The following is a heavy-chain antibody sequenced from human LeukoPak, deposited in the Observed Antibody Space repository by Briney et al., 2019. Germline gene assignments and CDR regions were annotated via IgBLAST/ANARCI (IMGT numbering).Heavy chain of an antibody. Sequence: ASVKVSCKVSGYTLTELSMHWVRQSPGKGLEWRGAFDPENGERIYAEKFQRRVTMTEDTSTDTAYMELRSLKSEDTAMYYCATETTAGYYKDEYYYFMDVWGKGTTVTVSS. V-gene: IGHV1-24*01. D-gene: IGHD3-9*01. J-gene: IGHJ6*03. CDR2: FDPENGER. CDR1: GYTLTELS. CDR3: ATETTAGYYKDEYYYFMDV.